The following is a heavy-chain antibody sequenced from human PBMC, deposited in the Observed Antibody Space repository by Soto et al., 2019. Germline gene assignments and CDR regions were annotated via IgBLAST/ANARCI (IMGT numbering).Heavy chain of an antibody. J-gene: IGHJ4*02. CDR3: ARYRYSYSRREYYFDY. V-gene: IGHV4-30-4*01. CDR2: LYYTGST. D-gene: IGHD3-16*01. CDR1: GGSINSGDYY. Sequence: SLTCTVSGGSINSGDYYWSWIRQPPGKGLEWVGNLYYTGSTYYNPSLKSRLTISVDTSKKQFSIMVTSVTAADTAVYYCARYRYSYSRREYYFDYWGQGTKVTVSS.